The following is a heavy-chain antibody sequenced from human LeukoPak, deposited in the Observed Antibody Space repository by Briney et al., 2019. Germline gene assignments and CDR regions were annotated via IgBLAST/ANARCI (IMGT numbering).Heavy chain of an antibody. CDR2: IYYSGST. J-gene: IGHJ5*02. V-gene: IGHV4-59*01. D-gene: IGHD6-13*01. Sequence: PSETLSLTCAVYGGSFSGYYWSWIRQPPGKGLEWIGYIYYSGSTNYNPSLKSRVTISVDTSKNQFSLKLSSVTAADTAVYYCARRDSSSWYQEDWFDPWGQGTLVTVSS. CDR3: ARRDSSSWYQEDWFDP. CDR1: GGSFSGYY.